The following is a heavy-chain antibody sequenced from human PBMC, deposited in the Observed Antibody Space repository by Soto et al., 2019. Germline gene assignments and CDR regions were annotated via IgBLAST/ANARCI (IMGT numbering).Heavy chain of an antibody. V-gene: IGHV4-34*01. CDR3: ARRWGGYCSGGSCYSFWFDP. D-gene: IGHD2-15*01. CDR1: GGSFSGYY. CDR2: INHSGST. Sequence: QVQLQQWGAGLLKPSETLSLTCAVYGGSFSGYYWSWIRQPPGKGLEWIGEINHSGSTNYNPSLKSRVTISVDTSKNQFSLKLSSVTAADTAVYYCARRWGGYCSGGSCYSFWFDPWGQGTLVTVSS. J-gene: IGHJ5*02.